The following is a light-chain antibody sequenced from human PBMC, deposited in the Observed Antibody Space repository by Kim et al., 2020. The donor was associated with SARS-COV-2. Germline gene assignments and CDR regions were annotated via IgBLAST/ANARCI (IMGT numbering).Light chain of an antibody. CDR3: CSFAGRV. Sequence: GSPGQSITVSCTGNSSDPGSYYLGSWYQQHPGKAPKLIIYEVNKRPSGVSNRFSGSKSVNTASLTISGLQAEDEAEYYCCSFAGRVFGTGTKVTVL. CDR1: SSDPGSYYL. J-gene: IGLJ1*01. V-gene: IGLV2-23*02. CDR2: EVN.